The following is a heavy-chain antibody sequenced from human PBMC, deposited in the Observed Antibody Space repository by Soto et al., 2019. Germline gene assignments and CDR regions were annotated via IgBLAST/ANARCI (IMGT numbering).Heavy chain of an antibody. V-gene: IGHV4-31*03. CDR1: GVSISSGAYF. J-gene: IGHJ3*01. CDR2: FYDSETS. Sequence: QVQLQESGPGLVKPSQTLSLTCTVSGVSISSGAYFWTWIRQVPGKGLEWIAYFYDSETSLFNTSLQSRVTISVDTSEIHVFIKLTSGTAADTAVYYCPRGTPPYTVVKSVVFDLCGQGTIGIVS. CDR3: PRGTPPYTVVKSVVFDL. D-gene: IGHD1-1*01.